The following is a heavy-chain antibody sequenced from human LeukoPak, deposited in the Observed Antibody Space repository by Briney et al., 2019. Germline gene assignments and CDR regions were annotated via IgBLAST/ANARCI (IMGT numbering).Heavy chain of an antibody. CDR1: GGSINRNDYS. V-gene: IGHV4-39*01. CDR2: IYYSEAT. CDR3: ARHLNTDMVKAHFDY. Sequence: SETLSLTCNVSGGSINRNDYSWAWIRQPPGKGLEWIGSIYYSEATEYNPSLKSRVSISLDTSKNQFSLKLTSVTAADTAVYYCARHLNTDMVKAHFDYWGQGTLVTVSS. D-gene: IGHD5-18*01. J-gene: IGHJ4*02.